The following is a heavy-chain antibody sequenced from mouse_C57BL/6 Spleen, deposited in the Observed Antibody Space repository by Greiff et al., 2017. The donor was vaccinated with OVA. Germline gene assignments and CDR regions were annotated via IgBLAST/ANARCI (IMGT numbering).Heavy chain of an antibody. CDR2: FYPGSGSI. Sequence: QVQLQQSGAELVKPGASVKLSCKASGYTFTEYTIHWVKQRSGQGLEWIGWFYPGSGSIKYNEKFKDKATLTADKSSSTVYMELSRLTSEDSAVDFCARHEVGDYYGSEAWFAYWGQGTLVTVSA. CDR3: ARHEVGDYYGSEAWFAY. V-gene: IGHV1-62-2*01. D-gene: IGHD1-1*01. CDR1: GYTFTEYT. J-gene: IGHJ3*01.